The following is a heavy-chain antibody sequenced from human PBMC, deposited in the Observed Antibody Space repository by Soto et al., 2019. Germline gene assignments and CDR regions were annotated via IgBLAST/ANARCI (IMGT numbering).Heavy chain of an antibody. D-gene: IGHD2-15*01. CDR1: GYTFTSYG. CDR3: ARDYGGYCSGGSCYHGFYFDY. J-gene: IGHJ4*01. V-gene: IGHV1-18*01. Sequence: ASVKVSCKASGYTFTSYGISWVRQAPGQGLEWMGWISSYNGNTNYAQKIQGRVTMTTDTSTSTVYMELRSLRSYDTAVYYCARDYGGYCSGGSCYHGFYFDYWG. CDR2: ISSYNGNT.